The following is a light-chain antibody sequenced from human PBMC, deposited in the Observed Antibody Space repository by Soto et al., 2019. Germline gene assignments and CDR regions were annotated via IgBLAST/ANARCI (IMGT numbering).Light chain of an antibody. V-gene: IGKV1-9*01. CDR1: QGISSY. J-gene: IGKJ2*01. CDR3: QQLNSYPRGT. CDR2: AAS. Sequence: IPLTQSPSSLSASVGDRVTITCRASQGISSYLAWYQQKPGKAPKLLIYAASTLQSGVPSRFSGSGSGTDFTLPISSLQPEDFATYYCQQLNSYPRGTFGQGTKLEIK.